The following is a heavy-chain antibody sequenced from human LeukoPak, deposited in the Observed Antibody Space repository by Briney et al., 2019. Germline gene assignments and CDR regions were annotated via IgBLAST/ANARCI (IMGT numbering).Heavy chain of an antibody. CDR2: ISSSRTR. CDR3: AKAPVGGGQWLVDYFQH. CDR1: GFNFSTYN. D-gene: IGHD6-19*01. V-gene: IGHV3-48*04. Sequence: GGSLRLSCAASGFNFSTYNVNWVRQAPGKGLDWVSYISSSRTRYYADSVKGRFTISRDNAKNLLYLQMNSLRAEDTALYFCAKAPVGGGQWLVDYFQHWGQGTVVTVSS. J-gene: IGHJ1*01.